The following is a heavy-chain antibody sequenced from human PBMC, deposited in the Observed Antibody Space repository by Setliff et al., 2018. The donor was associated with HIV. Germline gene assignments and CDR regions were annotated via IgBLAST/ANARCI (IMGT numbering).Heavy chain of an antibody. CDR2: IIPSFGTP. Sequence: GTSVKVSCKASGGTFSRYGINWVRQAPGQGLEWMGGIIPSFGTPNNAQKFQGRVTITMDESTSTAYMELSSLRSEDTAMYYCARLYGSGSYYNRDDAFDIWGQGTMVTVS. D-gene: IGHD3-10*01. V-gene: IGHV1-69*05. J-gene: IGHJ3*02. CDR1: GGTFSRYG. CDR3: ARLYGSGSYYNRDDAFDI.